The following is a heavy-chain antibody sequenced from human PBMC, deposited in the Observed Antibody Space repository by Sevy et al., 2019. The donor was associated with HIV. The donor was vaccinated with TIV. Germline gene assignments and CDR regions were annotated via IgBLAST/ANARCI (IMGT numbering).Heavy chain of an antibody. V-gene: IGHV1-8*01. CDR3: VRSLSTSYYNYHALDV. CDR2: MRPNSGNT. CDR1: GYTFTSHD. Sequence: ASVKVSCRASGYTFTSHDIHLVRQTTGQGLEWMGWMRPNSGNTGYAQKFQGRVTMTRDTSKGTAYMEPVRLRSDDTAVYSCVRSLSTSYYNYHALDVWGQRTTVTVSS. J-gene: IGHJ6*02. D-gene: IGHD2-2*01.